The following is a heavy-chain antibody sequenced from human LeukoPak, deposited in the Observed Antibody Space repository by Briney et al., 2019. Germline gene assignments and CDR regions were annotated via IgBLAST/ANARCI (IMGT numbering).Heavy chain of an antibody. CDR2: VNLQGST. CDR3: AREGGPYRPLDY. CDR1: GGSITSTNY. V-gene: IGHV4-4*02. Sequence: SETLSLTCGVSGGSITSTNYWPWVRQPPGKGLEWIGEVNLQGSTNYNPSLMSRVAISLHMSENHISLQLTSVTAADTAVYYCAREGGPYRPLDYSGQGTLVTVSS. J-gene: IGHJ4*02.